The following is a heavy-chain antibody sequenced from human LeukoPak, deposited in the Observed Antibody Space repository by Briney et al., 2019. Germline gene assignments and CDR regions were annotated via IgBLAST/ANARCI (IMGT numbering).Heavy chain of an antibody. CDR2: IRYDGSNK. Sequence: TGGSLRLSCAASGFTFSSYGMHWVRQAPGKGLEWVAFIRYDGSNKYYADSVKGRFTISRDNSKNTLYLQMNSLRAEDTAVYYCAKTLIVAAACFDYWGQGTLVTVSS. CDR3: AKTLIVAAACFDY. D-gene: IGHD6-13*01. J-gene: IGHJ4*02. V-gene: IGHV3-30*02. CDR1: GFTFSSYG.